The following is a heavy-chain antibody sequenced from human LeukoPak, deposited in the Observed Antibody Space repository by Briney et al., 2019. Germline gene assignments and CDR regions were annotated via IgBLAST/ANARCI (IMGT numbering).Heavy chain of an antibody. Sequence: PGGSLRLSCAASGFTFSSYAMSWVRQAPGKELEWVSAISGSGGSTYYADSVKGRFTISRDNSKNTLYLQMNSLRAEDTAVYYCAVYSSSPNWFDPWGQGTLVTVSS. CDR2: ISGSGGST. D-gene: IGHD6-13*01. V-gene: IGHV3-23*01. CDR1: GFTFSSYA. J-gene: IGHJ5*02. CDR3: AVYSSSPNWFDP.